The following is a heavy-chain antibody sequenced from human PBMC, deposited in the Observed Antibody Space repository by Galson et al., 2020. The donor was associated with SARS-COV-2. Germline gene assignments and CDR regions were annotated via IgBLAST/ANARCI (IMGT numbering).Heavy chain of an antibody. D-gene: IGHD1-1*01. CDR2: IIPIFGTA. J-gene: IGHJ6*03. CDR3: ARDSRGWWNEIYYYYYYMDV. V-gene: IGHV1-69*13. Sequence: SSVKVSCKASGGTFSSYAISWVRQAPGQGLEWMGGIIPIFGTANYAQKFQGRVTITADESTSTAYMELSSLRSEDTAVYYCARDSRGWWNEIYYYYYYMDVWGKGTTVTVSS. CDR1: GGTFSSYA.